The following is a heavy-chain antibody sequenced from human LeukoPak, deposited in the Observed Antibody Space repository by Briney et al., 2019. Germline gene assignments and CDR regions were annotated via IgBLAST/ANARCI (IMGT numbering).Heavy chain of an antibody. J-gene: IGHJ4*02. CDR2: ISAYNGNT. V-gene: IGHV1-18*01. D-gene: IGHD6-13*01. CDR3: ARDRDASIAAAGTFDY. CDR1: GYTFTSYG. Sequence: ASVKVSFKASGYTFTSYGISWVRQAPGQGLEWMGWISAYNGNTNYAQKLQGRVTMTTDTSTSTAYMELRSLRSDDTDVYYCARDRDASIAAAGTFDYWGQGTLVTVSS.